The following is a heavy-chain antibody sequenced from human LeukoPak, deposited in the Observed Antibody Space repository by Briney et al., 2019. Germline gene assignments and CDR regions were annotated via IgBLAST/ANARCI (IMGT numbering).Heavy chain of an antibody. V-gene: IGHV3-20*01. CDR1: GFTFDEYG. Sequence: GGSLRLSCAASGFTFDEYGMSWVRQDPGKGLEWVSGIRGNGGSTDYADSVKGRFTISRDNTKNTLYLHMNSLRAEDTAVYHCARVSKKTYYFAYWGQRTLVSLSS. J-gene: IGHJ4*02. CDR3: ARVSKKTYYFAY. CDR2: IRGNGGST.